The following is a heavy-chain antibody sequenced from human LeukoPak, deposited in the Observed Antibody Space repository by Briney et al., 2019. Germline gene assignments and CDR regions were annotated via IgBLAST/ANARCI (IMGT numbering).Heavy chain of an antibody. V-gene: IGHV1-3*01. CDR1: GYTFTSYA. J-gene: IGHJ5*02. CDR3: ARPYYYGSNWFDP. CDR2: VNAGNGDT. Sequence: ASVKVSCKASGYTFTSYAMHWVRQAPGQRLEWMGWVNAGNGDTKYSQKFQGRVTITRDTSASTAYMELSSLRSEDTAVYYCARPYYYGSNWFDPWGQGTLVTVSS. D-gene: IGHD3-10*01.